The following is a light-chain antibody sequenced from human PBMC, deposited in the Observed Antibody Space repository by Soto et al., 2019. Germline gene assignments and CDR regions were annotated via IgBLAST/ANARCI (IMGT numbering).Light chain of an antibody. V-gene: IGKV1-12*01. CDR3: QQANSLPLT. J-gene: IGKJ4*01. Sequence: DIQMTQSPSSVSASVGDRLTITCRASRDISNSLAWYQQTPGKAPKLLLRGASSLHRGVPSRFSGGGAGTEFTLTISSLQPEDFATYYCQQANSLPLTFGGGTKVEIK. CDR1: RDISNS. CDR2: GAS.